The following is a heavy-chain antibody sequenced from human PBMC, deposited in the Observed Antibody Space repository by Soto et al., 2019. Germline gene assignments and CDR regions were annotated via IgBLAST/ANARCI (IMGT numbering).Heavy chain of an antibody. CDR3: ARVNDCTNGVCYRVGYYYYYMDV. CDR1: GGSISSYY. Sequence: PSETLSLTCTVAGGSISSYYWSWIRQPPGKGLEWIGYIYYSGSTNYNPSLKSRVTISVDTSKNQFSLKLSSVTAADTAVYYCARVNDCTNGVCYRVGYYYYYMDVWGKGTTVTVSS. D-gene: IGHD2-8*01. J-gene: IGHJ6*03. V-gene: IGHV4-59*01. CDR2: IYYSGST.